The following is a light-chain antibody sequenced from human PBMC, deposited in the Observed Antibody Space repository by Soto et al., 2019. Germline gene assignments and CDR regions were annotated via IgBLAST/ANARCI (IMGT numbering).Light chain of an antibody. J-gene: IGLJ1*01. CDR1: SSDVADYQY. CDR2: EVN. V-gene: IGLV2-8*01. Sequence: QSALTQPPSASGSPGQSVTISCTGTSSDVADYQYVSWYQQHPGKAPKLMIYEVNKRPSGIPDRFSGSKPGSTASLTVSGLQPEDEADYYCSSYAGSSTYVFGTGTKLTVL. CDR3: SSYAGSSTYV.